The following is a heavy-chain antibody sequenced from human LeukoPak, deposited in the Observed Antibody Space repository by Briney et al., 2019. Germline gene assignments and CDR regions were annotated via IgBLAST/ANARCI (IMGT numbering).Heavy chain of an antibody. CDR1: GFTFSSYG. CDR3: AKGASWGYYYDSSGYYYVRS. CDR2: IWYDGSNK. J-gene: IGHJ5*02. D-gene: IGHD3-22*01. Sequence: PGGSLRLSCAASGFTFSSYGMNWVRQAPGKGLEWVALIWYDGSNKYYADSVKGRFTISRDNSKNTLYLQMNSLRAEDTAVYYCAKGASWGYYYDSSGYYYVRSWGQGTLVTVSS. V-gene: IGHV3-33*06.